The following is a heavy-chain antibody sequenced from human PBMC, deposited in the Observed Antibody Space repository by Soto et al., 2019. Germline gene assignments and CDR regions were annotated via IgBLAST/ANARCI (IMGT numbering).Heavy chain of an antibody. CDR3: ARAASRLGSEAAY. CDR2: IYSDGTT. V-gene: IGHV3-53*01. D-gene: IGHD2-15*01. J-gene: IGHJ4*02. CDR1: GLTVSGNY. Sequence: EVQLVESGGGLIQPGGSLTLSCAASGLTVSGNYMGWVRQAPGKGLEWVSGIYSDGTTIDADSVMGRFAIFRDNSQNTLYLQMNYLRPEDTAVYRCARAASRLGSEAAYWGQGTLVTVSS.